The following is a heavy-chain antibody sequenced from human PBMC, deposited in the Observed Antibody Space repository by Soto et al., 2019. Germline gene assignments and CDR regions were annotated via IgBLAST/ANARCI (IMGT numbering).Heavy chain of an antibody. CDR3: ARAHIVVVPAATDWFDL. CDR2: ISSSSSTI. J-gene: IGHJ5*02. V-gene: IGHV3-48*01. Sequence: EVQLVESGGGLVQPGGSLRLSCAASGFTFSSYSMNWVRQAPGKGLEWVSYISSSSSTIYYADSVKGRFTISRDNAKNSLYLQMNSLRAEDTAVYYCARAHIVVVPAATDWFDLWGQGTLVTVSS. CDR1: GFTFSSYS. D-gene: IGHD2-2*01.